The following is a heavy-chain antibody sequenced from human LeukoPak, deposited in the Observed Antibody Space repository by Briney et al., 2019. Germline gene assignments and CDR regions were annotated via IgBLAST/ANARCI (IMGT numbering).Heavy chain of an antibody. J-gene: IGHJ4*02. D-gene: IGHD3-3*01. CDR1: GFTFSSHA. CDR3: AREWVTVFGGFDY. V-gene: IGHV3-33*08. Sequence: GGSLRLSCTASGFTFSSHAMGWVRQAPGKGLEWVAVIWYDGSNKYYADSVKGRFTISRDNSKNTLYLQMDSLRVEDTAVYYCAREWVTVFGGFDYWGQGTLVTVSS. CDR2: IWYDGSNK.